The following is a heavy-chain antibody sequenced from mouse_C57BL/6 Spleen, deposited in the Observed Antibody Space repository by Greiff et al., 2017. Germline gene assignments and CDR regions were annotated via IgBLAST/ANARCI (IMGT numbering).Heavy chain of an antibody. CDR3: ANSRDDGYPAWFAY. CDR2: IHPNSGST. Sequence: QVQLQQPGAELVKPGASVKLSCKASGYTFTSYWMHWVKQRPGQGLEWIGMIHPNSGSTNYNEKFKSKATLTVDKSSSTAYMQLSSLTAEDSAVYYCANSRDDGYPAWFAYWGQGTLVTVSA. J-gene: IGHJ3*01. CDR1: GYTFTSYW. V-gene: IGHV1-64*01. D-gene: IGHD2-3*01.